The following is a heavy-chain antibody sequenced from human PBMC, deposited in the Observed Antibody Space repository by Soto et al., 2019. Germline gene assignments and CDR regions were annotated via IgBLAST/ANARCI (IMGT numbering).Heavy chain of an antibody. Sequence: QVQLVESGGGVVQPGRSLRLACAASGIAFNTHAMHWVRHAPGKGLEWVAVISYGGANKYYADSVRGRFTISRDNSENTLFLQMSSLRTEDTAVYYCARGPRSCSSTSCYTIDYWGQGTLVTVSS. V-gene: IGHV3-30*03. D-gene: IGHD2-2*02. CDR2: ISYGGANK. J-gene: IGHJ4*02. CDR1: GIAFNTHA. CDR3: ARGPRSCSSTSCYTIDY.